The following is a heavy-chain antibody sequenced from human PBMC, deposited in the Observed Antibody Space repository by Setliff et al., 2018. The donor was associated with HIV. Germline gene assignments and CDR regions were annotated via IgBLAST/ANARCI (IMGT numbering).Heavy chain of an antibody. Sequence: GSLRLSCAASGFTVSTSYMSWIRQAPGKGLEWASTIYSDGNTYHADSVKGRFTLSRDNTKNTLYLQMDSLRPEDTAVYYCARPRLYGTALDLWGQGTLVTVSS. CDR2: IYSDGNT. V-gene: IGHV3-66*02. J-gene: IGHJ5*02. CDR1: GFTVSTSY. CDR3: ARPRLYGTALDL. D-gene: IGHD3-10*01.